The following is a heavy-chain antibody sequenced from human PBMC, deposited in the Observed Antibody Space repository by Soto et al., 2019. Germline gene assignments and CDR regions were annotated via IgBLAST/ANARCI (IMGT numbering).Heavy chain of an antibody. CDR3: ARDYYSNYYYYYGMDV. Sequence: QVQLVQSGAEVKKPGSSVKVSCKASGGTFSSYAISWVRQAPGQGLEWMGGIIPIFGTANYAQKFQARVTITADKSTSTAYMELSSLRSEDTAVYYCARDYYSNYYYYYGMDVWGQVTTVTVSS. CDR1: GGTFSSYA. J-gene: IGHJ6*02. CDR2: IIPIFGTA. D-gene: IGHD4-4*01. V-gene: IGHV1-69*06.